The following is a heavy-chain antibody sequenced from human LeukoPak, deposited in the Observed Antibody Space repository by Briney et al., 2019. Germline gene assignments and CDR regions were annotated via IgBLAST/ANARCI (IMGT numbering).Heavy chain of an antibody. J-gene: IGHJ4*02. V-gene: IGHV1-46*01. CDR1: GYTFTAYY. CDR3: ARVAQHRYYYDTSAYRYYFDY. D-gene: IGHD3-22*01. Sequence: ASVKVSCKATGYTFTAYYMHWVRQAPGQGLEWMGLINPSGSDTVYAQKFQGRVTMTTDTSTSTAYMELRSLRSDDTAVYYCARVAQHRYYYDTSAYRYYFDYWGQGTLVTVSS. CDR2: INPSGSDT.